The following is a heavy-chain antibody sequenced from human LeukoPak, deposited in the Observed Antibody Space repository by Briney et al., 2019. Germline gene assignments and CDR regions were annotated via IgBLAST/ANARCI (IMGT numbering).Heavy chain of an antibody. J-gene: IGHJ2*01. CDR2: INPNSGGT. V-gene: IGHV1-2*02. CDR3: AKGKRITMIVVVIDWYFDL. D-gene: IGHD3-22*01. Sequence: ASVKVSCKASGYTFTGYYMHWVRQAPGQGLEWMGWINPNSGGTNYAQKFQGRVTMTRDTSISTAYMELSRLRSDDTAVYYCAKGKRITMIVVVIDWYFDLWGRGTLVTVSS. CDR1: GYTFTGYY.